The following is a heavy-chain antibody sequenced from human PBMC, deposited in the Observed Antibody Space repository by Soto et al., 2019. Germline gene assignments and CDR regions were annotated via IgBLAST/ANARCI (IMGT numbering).Heavy chain of an antibody. V-gene: IGHV3-48*01. CDR1: GFTFSSYG. CDR2: ISSSSSTI. CDR3: AKDQVKHSNYDY. D-gene: IGHD4-4*01. J-gene: IGHJ4*02. Sequence: GGSLRLSCAGSGFTFSSYGMNWVRQAPGKGLEWVSYISSSSSTIYYADSVKGRFTNSRDTSKNTLYLQMNSLRAEDTAVYYCAKDQVKHSNYDYWGPGPLVTVSS.